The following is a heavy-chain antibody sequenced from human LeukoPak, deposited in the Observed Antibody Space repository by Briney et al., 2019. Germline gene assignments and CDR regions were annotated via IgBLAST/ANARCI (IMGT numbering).Heavy chain of an antibody. V-gene: IGHV4-59*01. J-gene: IGHJ3*02. D-gene: IGHD6-6*01. CDR1: GGSISSYY. CDR3: ARGRVYGASSYAFDI. CDR2: IYYSGST. Sequence: SETLSLTCTVSGGSISSYYWSWIRQPPGKGLEWIGYIYYSGSTNYNPSLKSRVTISVDTSKNQFSLKLSSVTAADTAVYYCARGRVYGASSYAFDIWGQGTMVTVSS.